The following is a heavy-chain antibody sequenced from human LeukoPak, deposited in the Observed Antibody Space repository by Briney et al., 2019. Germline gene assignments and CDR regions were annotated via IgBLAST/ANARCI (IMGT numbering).Heavy chain of an antibody. CDR1: GFTFSSYS. V-gene: IGHV3-48*01. CDR3: ARSVRITGTTCFDY. D-gene: IGHD1-20*01. J-gene: IGHJ4*02. CDR2: ISSSSTI. Sequence: QAGGSLRLSCAASGFTFSSYSMNWVRQAPGKGLEWVSYISSSSTIYYADSVKGRFIISRDNAKNSLYLQMNSLRAEDTAVYYCARSVRITGTTCFDYWGQGTLVTVSS.